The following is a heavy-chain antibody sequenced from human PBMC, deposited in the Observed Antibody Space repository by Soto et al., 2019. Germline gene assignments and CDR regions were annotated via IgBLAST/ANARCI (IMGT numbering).Heavy chain of an antibody. CDR2: IYPGDSDT. V-gene: IGHV5-51*01. CDR3: ARNGHHHATDKAMVSWLL. J-gene: IGHJ6*02. Sequence: HGESLKISCKGSGYSFTSYWIGWVRQMPGKGLEWMGIIYPGDSDTRYSPSFQGQVTISADKSISTAYLQWSSLKASDTAMYYWARNGHHHATDKAMVSWLLWGQGTTVTVSS. D-gene: IGHD5-18*01. CDR1: GYSFTSYW.